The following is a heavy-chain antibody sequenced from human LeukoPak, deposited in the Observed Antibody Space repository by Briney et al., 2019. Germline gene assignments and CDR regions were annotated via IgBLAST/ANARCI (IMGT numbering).Heavy chain of an antibody. Sequence: SETLSLTCTVSGGSISGYYWTWIRQPPGKGLEWIGYVYYSGSTSYNPSLKSRLTISVDTSMNQFSPKLSSVTAADTALYYCASGADYSNYYFNYWGQGSLVTVSS. V-gene: IGHV4-59*01. CDR2: VYYSGST. D-gene: IGHD4-11*01. CDR3: ASGADYSNYYFNY. J-gene: IGHJ4*02. CDR1: GGSISGYY.